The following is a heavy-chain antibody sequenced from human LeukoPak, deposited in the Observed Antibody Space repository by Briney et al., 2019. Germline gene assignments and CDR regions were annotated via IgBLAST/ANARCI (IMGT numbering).Heavy chain of an antibody. CDR2: ISSSSSTI. CDR1: GFTFSSYE. V-gene: IGHV3-48*01. Sequence: PGGSLRLSCAASGFTFSSYEMNWVRQAPGKGLEWVSYISSSSSTIYYADSVKGRFTISRDNAKNSLYLQMNSLRAEDTAVYYCARDWYYGSGSYYNLPYYYYYYYMDVWGKGTTVTVSS. CDR3: ARDWYYGSGSYYNLPYYYYYYYMDV. D-gene: IGHD3-10*01. J-gene: IGHJ6*03.